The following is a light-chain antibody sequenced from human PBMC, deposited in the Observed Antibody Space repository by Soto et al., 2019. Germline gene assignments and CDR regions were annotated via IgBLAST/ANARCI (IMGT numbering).Light chain of an antibody. Sequence: DIQMTHSPSTLSSSVVYTVTFTCRASQSFSGWLAWYQQKPGEAPKLLIYDASALPRGVPSRFSGSGSGTKFTLTIASLQPDDFATYYCQQYETFSGTFGPGTKVDI. V-gene: IGKV1-5*01. CDR2: DAS. J-gene: IGKJ1*01. CDR3: QQYETFSGT. CDR1: QSFSGW.